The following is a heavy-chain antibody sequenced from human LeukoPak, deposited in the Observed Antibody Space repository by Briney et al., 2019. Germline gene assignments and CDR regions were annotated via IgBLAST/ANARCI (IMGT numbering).Heavy chain of an antibody. Sequence: GESLKISCKGSGYSFTSYWIGWVRQMPGKGLEWMGIIYPGDSDTRYSPSFQGQVTISADKSISTAYLQWSSLKASDTAMYYCARRGGEYYYDSSGYPLDYWGQGTLVTVSS. J-gene: IGHJ4*02. CDR3: ARRGGEYYYDSSGYPLDY. D-gene: IGHD3-22*01. CDR2: IYPGDSDT. V-gene: IGHV5-51*01. CDR1: GYSFTSYW.